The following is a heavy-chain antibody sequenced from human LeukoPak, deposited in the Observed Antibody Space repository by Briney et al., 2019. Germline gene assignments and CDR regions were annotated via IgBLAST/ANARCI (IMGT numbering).Heavy chain of an antibody. CDR3: AREIVVVVAATRGEDY. CDR1: GNYW. D-gene: IGHD2-15*01. V-gene: IGHV3-74*01. CDR2: INSDGSWT. Sequence: GGSLRLSCAASGNYWMHWVRQAPGKGLVWVSHINSDGSWTSYADSVKGRFTISRDNSKNTLYLQMNSLRAEDTAVYYCAREIVVVVAATRGEDYWGQGTLVTVSS. J-gene: IGHJ4*02.